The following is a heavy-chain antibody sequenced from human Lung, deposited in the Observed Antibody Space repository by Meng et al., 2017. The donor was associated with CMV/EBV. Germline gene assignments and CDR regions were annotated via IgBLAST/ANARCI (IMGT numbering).Heavy chain of an antibody. J-gene: IGHJ4*02. V-gene: IGHV3-33*06. D-gene: IGHD4/OR15-4a*01. CDR3: SKARRALAH. Sequence: GESLKISCAASGFTFSSYGMHWVRQAPGKGLEWVAVIWYDGSNKYYADSVKGRFTISRDNSKNTLYLQMNSLRAEDTAVYCCSKARRALAHWGQGTLVTASS. CDR1: GFTFSSYG. CDR2: IWYDGSNK.